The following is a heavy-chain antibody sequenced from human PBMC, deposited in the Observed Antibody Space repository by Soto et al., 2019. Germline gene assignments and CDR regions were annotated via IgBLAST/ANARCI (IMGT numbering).Heavy chain of an antibody. Sequence: SETLSLTCAVYGGSFSGYYWSWIRQPPGKGLEWIGEINHSGSTNYNPSLKSRFTISRDNAKNSVSLQMNTLRVEDTAVYYCAREDSIIIPAVSDFWGQGTLVTVSS. CDR1: GGSFSGYY. V-gene: IGHV4-34*01. CDR3: AREDSIIIPAVSDF. D-gene: IGHD2-2*01. CDR2: INHSGST. J-gene: IGHJ4*02.